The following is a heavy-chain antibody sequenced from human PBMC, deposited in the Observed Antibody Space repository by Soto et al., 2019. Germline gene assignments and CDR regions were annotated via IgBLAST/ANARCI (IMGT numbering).Heavy chain of an antibody. CDR3: AKVEPFALTRIMNNIYGLDV. V-gene: IGHV3-33*06. Sequence: GGSLRLSCAASGFSFRTYGMHWVRQAPGKGLEWVAVIWSGGSDQYYADSVKCRFTISRDNFKNTLYLQMNSLTAEDTAVYYCAKVEPFALTRIMNNIYGLDVWGQGTTVTVSS. D-gene: IGHD1-1*01. CDR1: GFSFRTYG. J-gene: IGHJ6*02. CDR2: IWSGGSDQ.